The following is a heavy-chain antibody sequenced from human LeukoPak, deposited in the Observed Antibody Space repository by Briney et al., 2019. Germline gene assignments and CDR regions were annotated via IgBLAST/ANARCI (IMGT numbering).Heavy chain of an antibody. CDR1: GFTFSSYA. V-gene: IGHV3-48*01. D-gene: IGHD2-8*02. CDR2: ITDSSSII. Sequence: QSGGSLRLSCAASGFTFSSYAMNWVRQAPGKGLEWISYITDSSSIIYYADSVKGRFTISRDNAKNSLYLQMNSLRAEDTAVYYCAQDKSDWYWGGGYWGQGTLVTVSS. CDR3: AQDKSDWYWGGGY. J-gene: IGHJ4*02.